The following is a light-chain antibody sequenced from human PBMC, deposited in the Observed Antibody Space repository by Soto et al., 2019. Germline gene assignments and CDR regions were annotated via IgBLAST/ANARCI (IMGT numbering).Light chain of an antibody. Sequence: DIQMTQSPASLSASVGDGFTITFRASQSINNYLSWYQQKPGQAPKLLIRSASTLERGVPSRFSGRGSRTEFTLTIASLQPDDFASYYCQQSLSMPITFGHGTRLEIK. J-gene: IGKJ5*01. CDR1: QSINNY. CDR3: QQSLSMPIT. CDR2: SAS. V-gene: IGKV1-39*01.